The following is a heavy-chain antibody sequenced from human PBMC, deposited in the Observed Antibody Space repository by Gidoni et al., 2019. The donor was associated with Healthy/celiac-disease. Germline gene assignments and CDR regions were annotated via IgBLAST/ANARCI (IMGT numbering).Heavy chain of an antibody. D-gene: IGHD6-13*01. CDR3: AKVGQQLDDAFDI. CDR1: GLPFSSYA. V-gene: IGHV3-23*01. Sequence: EVKLLESGGGVVQPGGSLRLSCAASGLPFSSYAMSWVRQDPGKGLEWVSGSSCSGCSTYYADSVKGRFTISRDNSKNTLYLQMNSLRAEDTAVYYCAKVGQQLDDAFDIWGQGTMVTVSS. J-gene: IGHJ3*02. CDR2: SSCSGCST.